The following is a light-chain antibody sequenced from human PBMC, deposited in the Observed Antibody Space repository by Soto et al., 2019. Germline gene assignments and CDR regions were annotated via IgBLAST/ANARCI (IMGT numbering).Light chain of an antibody. Sequence: DIQMTQSPSSLSASVGDRVTVSCQASQGVSNYLNWYQQKPGKAPKLLIFDASNLEAGVPSRFSGSGSGTDFTFTISSLQPEDIATYYCQQYESFPLTFGGGTKVEIK. CDR3: QQYESFPLT. CDR2: DAS. CDR1: QGVSNY. V-gene: IGKV1-33*01. J-gene: IGKJ4*01.